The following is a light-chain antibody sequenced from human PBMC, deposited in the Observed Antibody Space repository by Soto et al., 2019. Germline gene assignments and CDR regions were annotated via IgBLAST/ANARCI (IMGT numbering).Light chain of an antibody. CDR2: EVS. CDR3: SSYTSSSTLLV. CDR1: SSDVGGYNF. V-gene: IGLV2-14*01. Sequence: QSVLTQPASVSGSPGQSITISCSGTSSDVGGYNFVSWYQHHPGKAPKLMIYEVSNRPSGVSNRFSGSKSGNTASLTISGLQAEDEADSYCSSYTSSSTLLVFGGGTKVTVL. J-gene: IGLJ2*01.